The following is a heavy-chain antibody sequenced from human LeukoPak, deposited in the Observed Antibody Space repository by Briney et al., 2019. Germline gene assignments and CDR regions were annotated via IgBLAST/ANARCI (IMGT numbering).Heavy chain of an antibody. CDR2: INPNSGGT. D-gene: IGHD1-26*01. V-gene: IGHV1-2*04. CDR3: ATDGGNIVGAKGAFDI. J-gene: IGHJ3*02. CDR1: GYTFTGYY. Sequence: ASVKVSCKASGYTFTGYYMHWVRQAPGQGLEWMGWINPNSGGTNYAQKFQGWVTMTRDTSISTAYMELSRLRSDDTAVYYCATDGGNIVGAKGAFDIWGQGTMVTVSS.